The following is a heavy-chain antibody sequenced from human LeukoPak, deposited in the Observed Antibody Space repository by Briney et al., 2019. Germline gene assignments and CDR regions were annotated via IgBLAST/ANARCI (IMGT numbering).Heavy chain of an antibody. CDR3: ARDSGYSYGSSAFDI. V-gene: IGHV3-30-3*01. D-gene: IGHD5-18*01. Sequence: GRSLRLSCAASGFTFSSYAMHWVRQAPGKGLEWVAVISYDGSNKYYADSVKGRFTISRDNSKNTLYLQMNSLRAEDTAVYYCARDSGYSYGSSAFDIWGQGTMVTVSS. CDR1: GFTFSSYA. CDR2: ISYDGSNK. J-gene: IGHJ3*02.